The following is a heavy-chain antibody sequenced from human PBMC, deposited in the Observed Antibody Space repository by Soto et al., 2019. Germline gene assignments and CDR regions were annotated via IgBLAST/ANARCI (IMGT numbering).Heavy chain of an antibody. D-gene: IGHD6-6*01. J-gene: IGHJ4*02. Sequence: QVQLVESGGGVVQPGKSLRLSCAASGFTFSSYAMRWARQAPGKGLEWVTVISIRGGDEYYAESVRGRVTISRDDSKNTLYLQMDSLRVEDTAVYYCARGTIVARQHLDYWGQGTLVTVSS. CDR1: GFTFSSYA. CDR3: ARGTIVARQHLDY. CDR2: ISIRGGDE. V-gene: IGHV3-30*03.